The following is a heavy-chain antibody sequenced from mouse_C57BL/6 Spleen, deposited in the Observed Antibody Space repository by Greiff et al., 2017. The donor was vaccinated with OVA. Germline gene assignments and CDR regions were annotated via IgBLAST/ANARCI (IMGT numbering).Heavy chain of an antibody. CDR3: ARDTYDYDVGYYAMDY. D-gene: IGHD2-4*01. V-gene: IGHV3-6*01. Sequence: EVHLVESGPGLVKPSQSLSLTCSVTGYSITSGYYWNWIRQFPGNKLEWMGYISYDGSNNYNPSLKNRISITRDTSKNQFFLKLNSVTTEDTATYYCARDTYDYDVGYYAMDYWGQGTSVTVSS. CDR2: ISYDGSN. J-gene: IGHJ4*01. CDR1: GYSITSGYY.